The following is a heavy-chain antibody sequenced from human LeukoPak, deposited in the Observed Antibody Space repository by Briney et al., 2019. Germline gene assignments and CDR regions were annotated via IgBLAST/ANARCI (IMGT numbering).Heavy chain of an antibody. CDR2: FDPEDAKT. CDR3: PTSRNEAAEVSVSSGYEFDN. Sequence: ASVKASCKVSGYNVIELSMHWVRQAPGQGLEWMGGFDPEDAKTVYAPKLQGRITMTQDTSTNTAYMELTSLTSEDTVVYNCPTSRNEAAEVSVSSGYEFDNWVQGTRVTVPS. J-gene: IGHJ4*02. CDR1: GYNVIELS. V-gene: IGHV1-24*01. D-gene: IGHD5-12*01.